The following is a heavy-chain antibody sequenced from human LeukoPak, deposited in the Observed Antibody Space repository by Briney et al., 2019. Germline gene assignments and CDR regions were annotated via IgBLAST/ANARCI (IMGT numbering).Heavy chain of an antibody. CDR1: RFTPNNYW. V-gene: IGHV3-7*02. D-gene: IGHD2-21*02. CDR3: ASYQWRLFDN. CDR2: IKEDGSDK. Sequence: GGSLRLSCVASRFTPNNYWMHGVRQAPGKGLKWVASIKEDGSDKYYVDSVKGRFTISRDSAKNSQFLQMNSLRAEDTAVYYCASYQWRLFDNWGQGTLVTVSS. J-gene: IGHJ4*02.